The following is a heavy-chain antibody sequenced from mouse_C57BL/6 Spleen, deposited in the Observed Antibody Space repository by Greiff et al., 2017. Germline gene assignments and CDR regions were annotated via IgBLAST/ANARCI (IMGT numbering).Heavy chain of an antibody. CDR2: IDPSDSYT. V-gene: IGHV1-59*01. CDR3: ARMEVDY. Sequence: QVQLQQPGAELVRPGTSVKLSCKASGYTFTSYWMHWVKQRPGQGLEWIGVIDPSDSYTNYNQKFKGKATLTVDTSSSTAYMQLSSLTSEDSAVYYCARMEVDYWGQGTTLTVSS. CDR1: GYTFTSYW. J-gene: IGHJ2*01.